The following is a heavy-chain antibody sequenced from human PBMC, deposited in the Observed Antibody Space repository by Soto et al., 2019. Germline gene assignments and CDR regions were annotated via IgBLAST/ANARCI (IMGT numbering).Heavy chain of an antibody. J-gene: IGHJ6*02. CDR3: ALGGYYGSGSYYNGIYYYGMDV. Sequence: GASVKVSCKASGGTFSSYAISWVRQAPGQGLEWMGGIIPIFGTANYAQKFQGRVTITADESTSTAYMELSSLRSEDTAVYYCALGGYYGSGSYYNGIYYYGMDVWGQGTTVTVSS. CDR2: IIPIFGTA. CDR1: GGTFSSYA. V-gene: IGHV1-69*13. D-gene: IGHD3-10*01.